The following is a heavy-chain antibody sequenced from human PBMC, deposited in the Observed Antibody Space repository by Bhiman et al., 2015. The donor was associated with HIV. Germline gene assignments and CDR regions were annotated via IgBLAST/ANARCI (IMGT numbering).Heavy chain of an antibody. CDR3: AKYAPQSSGLT. D-gene: IGHD2-2*01. CDR1: GFTFSIYS. V-gene: IGHV3-21*04. CDR2: ISSSSSYI. Sequence: EVQLVESGGGLVQPGGSLRLSCAASGFTFSIYSMNWVRQAPGKGLEWVSSISSSSSYIYYADSVKGRFTISRDNSKNTLYLQMNSLRAEDTAVYYCAKYAPQSSGLTWGQGTLVTVSS. J-gene: IGHJ4*02.